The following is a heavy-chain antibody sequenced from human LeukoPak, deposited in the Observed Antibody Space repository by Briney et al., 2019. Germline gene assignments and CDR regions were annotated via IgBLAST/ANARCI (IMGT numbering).Heavy chain of an antibody. Sequence: PGGSLRLSCAASGFTVSSNSMTWARQAPGKGLEWVSSIYSGGSTYYADSVKGRFTISRDDSQNTLYLQMNSLRADDTAVYYCARRGSSGWHHDYWGQGTLVTVSS. CDR1: GFTVSSNS. J-gene: IGHJ4*02. D-gene: IGHD6-19*01. CDR3: ARRGSSGWHHDY. CDR2: IYSGGST. V-gene: IGHV3-53*01.